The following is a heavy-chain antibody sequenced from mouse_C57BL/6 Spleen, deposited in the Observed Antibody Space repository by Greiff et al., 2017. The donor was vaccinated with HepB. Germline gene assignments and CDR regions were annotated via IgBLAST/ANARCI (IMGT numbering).Heavy chain of an antibody. CDR3: ARAYSNIYAMDY. CDR1: GYTFTSYW. D-gene: IGHD2-5*01. Sequence: QVQLQQPGPELVKPGASVKLSCKASGYTFTSYWMHWVKQRPGQGLEWIGNINPSNGGTNYNEKFKSKATLTVDKSSSTAYMQLSSLTSEDSAVYDCARAYSNIYAMDYWGQGTSVTVSS. V-gene: IGHV1-53*01. CDR2: INPSNGGT. J-gene: IGHJ4*01.